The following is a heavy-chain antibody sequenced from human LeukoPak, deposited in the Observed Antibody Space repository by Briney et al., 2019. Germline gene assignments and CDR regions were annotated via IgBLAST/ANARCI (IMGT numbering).Heavy chain of an antibody. CDR2: IKQDGSEK. D-gene: IGHD6-19*01. CDR1: GFTFSSYW. Sequence: PGGCLRLSCAASGFTFSSYWMTWVRQAPGKGLEWVANIKQDGSEKYYVDSVKGRFTISRDNAKNSLYLQMNSLRAEDTAVYYCARGVSSGVDYFDYWGQGTLVTVSS. J-gene: IGHJ4*02. V-gene: IGHV3-7*01. CDR3: ARGVSSGVDYFDY.